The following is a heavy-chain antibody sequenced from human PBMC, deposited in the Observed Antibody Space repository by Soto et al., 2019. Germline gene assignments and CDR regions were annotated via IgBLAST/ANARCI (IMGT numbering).Heavy chain of an antibody. D-gene: IGHD3-16*02. V-gene: IGHV4-4*07. CDR1: GGSVRGSH. Sequence: SETLSLTCTVSGGSVRGSHWSWIRQSAAKGLEWMGRIYASGAANYNPSLKSRVTMSVDTSRNQFSLNVKSVTAADAAVYYCVKNYRSDGPGWFDPWGQGIQVIVSS. CDR3: VKNYRSDGPGWFDP. CDR2: IYASGAA. J-gene: IGHJ5*02.